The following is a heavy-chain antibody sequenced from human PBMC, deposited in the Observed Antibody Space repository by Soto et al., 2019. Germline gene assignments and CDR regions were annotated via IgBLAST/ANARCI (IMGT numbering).Heavy chain of an antibody. CDR1: GYTFRSYG. J-gene: IGHJ6*03. CDR3: ARTYIASSSLFYFYMDV. D-gene: IGHD6-6*01. CDR2: ISGYNGHT. V-gene: IGHV1-18*01. Sequence: QVQLVQSGAEVKKPGASVKVTCEASGYTFRSYGISWVRQAPGQGLEWMGWISGYNGHTNYAQKFQGRVTMTTDTSTSTAYMELRSLRSNDTAVYYCARTYIASSSLFYFYMDVWGKGTTVTVSS.